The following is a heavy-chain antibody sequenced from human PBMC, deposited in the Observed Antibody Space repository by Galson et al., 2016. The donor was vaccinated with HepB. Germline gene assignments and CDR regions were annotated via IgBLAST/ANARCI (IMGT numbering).Heavy chain of an antibody. V-gene: IGHV3-7*03. J-gene: IGHJ4*02. D-gene: IGHD6-13*01. Sequence: DSVRGRFTVFKDNAKNSVYLQLNSLSADDTAMFYCARIAADGSTFDYWGQGTLVTVSS. CDR3: ARIAADGSTFDY.